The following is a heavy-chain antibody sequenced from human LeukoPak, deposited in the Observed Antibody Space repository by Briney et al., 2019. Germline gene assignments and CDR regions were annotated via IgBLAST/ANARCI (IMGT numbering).Heavy chain of an antibody. CDR2: INGDESST. D-gene: IGHD1/OR15-1a*01. Sequence: GGSLRLSCEASGFTFRGHWMHWVRHVPGKGLVWVSRINGDESSTAYADSVKGRFTISRDNARNTLYLQMNSLRVEDTAIYYCARDRAESNWTNHTLFDSWGQGTPVTVSS. CDR3: ARDRAESNWTNHTLFDS. J-gene: IGHJ4*02. CDR1: GFTFRGHW. V-gene: IGHV3-74*01.